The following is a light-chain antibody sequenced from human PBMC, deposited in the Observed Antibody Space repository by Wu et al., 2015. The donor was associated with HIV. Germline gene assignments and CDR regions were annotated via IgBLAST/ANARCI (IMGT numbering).Light chain of an antibody. CDR3: QKYNSAPRT. CDR2: SAF. CDR1: QAISFY. V-gene: IGKV1-27*01. J-gene: IGKJ1*01. Sequence: SSSCYSGSQGDRVTITCRASQAISFYVAWYRQKPGRVPELLIYSAFTLRPGVPSRFSGTGSGTDFTLTISSLQPEDVATYFCQKYNSAPRTFGQGPRWKSN.